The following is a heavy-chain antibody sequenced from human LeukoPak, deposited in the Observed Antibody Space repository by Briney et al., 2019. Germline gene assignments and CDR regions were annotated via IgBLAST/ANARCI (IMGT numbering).Heavy chain of an antibody. CDR3: ARERRGYGYGTLDP. J-gene: IGHJ5*02. D-gene: IGHD5-12*01. CDR1: GIDFKVYE. V-gene: IGHV3-30*04. Sequence: PGRSLRLSCVASGIDFKVYEMHWVRQSPGKGLEWVALISDNGLRTNYAESLKGRFIVSRDNSKNTMDLQMSDLRVEDTGAYFCARERRGYGYGTLDPWGQGTLVTVSS. CDR2: ISDNGLRT.